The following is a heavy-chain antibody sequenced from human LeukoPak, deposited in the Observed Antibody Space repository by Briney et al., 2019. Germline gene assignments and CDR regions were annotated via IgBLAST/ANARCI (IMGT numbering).Heavy chain of an antibody. J-gene: IGHJ6*02. CDR3: ARAAYGGYGLDV. V-gene: IGHV3-23*01. D-gene: IGHD4-23*01. Sequence: PGGSLRLSCAASGFTFGNYAMSWVRQGPGKGLEWVSLISGGGGSTYSADSVKGRLTISRDNPKNALFLQMNSLRADDTAVYYCARAAYGGYGLDVWGQGTTVTVSS. CDR1: GFTFGNYA. CDR2: ISGGGGST.